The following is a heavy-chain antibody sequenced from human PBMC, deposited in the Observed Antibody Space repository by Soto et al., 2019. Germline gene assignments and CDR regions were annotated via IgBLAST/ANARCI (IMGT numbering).Heavy chain of an antibody. CDR1: GDSISSVDYF. CDR2: IYKSATT. Sequence: PSETLSLTCSVSGDSISSVDYFWAWIRQPPGQALEYIGYIYKSATTYYNPSFEGRVAISLDTSKSQFSLNVTSVTAADTAVYFCARGRYCLTGRCFPNWFDSWGQGTLVTVSS. V-gene: IGHV4-30-4*01. J-gene: IGHJ5*01. D-gene: IGHD2-15*01. CDR3: ARGRYCLTGRCFPNWFDS.